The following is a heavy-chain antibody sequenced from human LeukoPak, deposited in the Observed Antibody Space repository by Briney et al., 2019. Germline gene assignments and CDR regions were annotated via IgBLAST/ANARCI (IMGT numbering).Heavy chain of an antibody. V-gene: IGHV4-59*01. J-gene: IGHJ4*02. CDR2: IYYSGST. Sequence: PSETLSLTCTVSGGSISSYYWSWIRQPPGKGLEWIGYIYYSGSTNYNPSLKSRVTISVDTSKNQFPLKLSSVTAADTAVYYCARLYYDSSGHYWGQGTLVTVSS. D-gene: IGHD3-22*01. CDR3: ARLYYDSSGHY. CDR1: GGSISSYY.